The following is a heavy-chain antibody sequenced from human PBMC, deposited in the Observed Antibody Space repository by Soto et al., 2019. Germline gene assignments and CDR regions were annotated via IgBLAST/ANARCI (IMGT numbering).Heavy chain of an antibody. J-gene: IGHJ6*02. CDR2: ISYDGSNK. CDR1: GFTFSSYG. CDR3: AKDVVVGATTGLGDYYYYYGMDV. Sequence: QVQLVESGGGVVQPGRSLRLSCAASGFTFSSYGMHWVRQAPGKGLEWVAVISYDGSNKYYADSVKGRFTISRDNSKTPLYLQMNRLRAEDTAVYYCAKDVVVGATTGLGDYYYYYGMDVWGQGTTVTVSS. V-gene: IGHV3-30*18. D-gene: IGHD1-26*01.